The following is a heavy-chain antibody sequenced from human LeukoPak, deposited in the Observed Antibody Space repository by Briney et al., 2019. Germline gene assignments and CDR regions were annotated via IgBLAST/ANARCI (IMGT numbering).Heavy chain of an antibody. J-gene: IGHJ6*03. V-gene: IGHV3-23*01. CDR1: GFTFSSYW. D-gene: IGHD2-2*03. CDR3: ATHGSAHYYMDV. CDR2: ISGSGSGT. Sequence: GGSLRLSCTASGFTFSSYWMSWVRQAPGKGLEWVSGISGSGSGTYYADSVKGRFTISRDNSKNTLHLQMNSLRAEDTAVYYCATHGSAHYYMDVWGKGTTVTISS.